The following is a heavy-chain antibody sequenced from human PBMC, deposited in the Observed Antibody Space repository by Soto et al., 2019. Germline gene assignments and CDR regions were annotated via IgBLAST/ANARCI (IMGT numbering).Heavy chain of an antibody. J-gene: IGHJ4*02. CDR2: IYHSGST. CDR3: GRGGGGYCTNGVCFDY. V-gene: IGHV4-30-2*01. CDR1: GGSISSGGYS. D-gene: IGHD2-8*01. Sequence: SETLSLTCAVSGGSISSGGYSWSWIRQPPGKGLEWIGYIYHSGSTYYNPSLKSRVTISVDRSKNQFSLKLSSVTAADTAVYYCGRGGGGYCTNGVCFDYWGQGTLVTVSS.